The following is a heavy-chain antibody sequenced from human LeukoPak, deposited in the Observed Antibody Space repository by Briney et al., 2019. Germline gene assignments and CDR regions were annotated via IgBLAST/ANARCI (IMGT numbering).Heavy chain of an antibody. J-gene: IGHJ4*02. CDR3: AREKRSCFDY. CDR1: GGTFSSFP. D-gene: IGHD6-13*01. V-gene: IGHV1-69*04. CDR2: IIPILGIT. Sequence: ASVKVSCKASGGTFSSFPISWVRQAPGQGLEWMGRIIPILGITNYAQNFQGRVTVTADKSTGTAYMELSSLRSDDTAVYYCAREKRSCFDYWGQGTLVTVSS.